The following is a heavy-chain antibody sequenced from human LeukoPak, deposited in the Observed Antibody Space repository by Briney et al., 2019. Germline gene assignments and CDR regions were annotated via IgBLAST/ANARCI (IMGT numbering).Heavy chain of an antibody. CDR1: GGSFSGYY. J-gene: IGHJ4*02. V-gene: IGHV4-59*08. Sequence: PSETLSLTCAVYGGSFSGYYWSWIRQPPGKGLEWIGYIYYSGSTNYNPSLKSRVTISVDTSKNQFSLKLSSVTAADTAVYYCARWYYDSSGYSYFDYWGQGTLVTVSS. CDR2: IYYSGST. CDR3: ARWYYDSSGYSYFDY. D-gene: IGHD3-22*01.